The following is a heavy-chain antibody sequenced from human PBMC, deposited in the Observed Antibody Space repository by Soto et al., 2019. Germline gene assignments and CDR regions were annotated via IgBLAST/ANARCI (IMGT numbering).Heavy chain of an antibody. CDR1: GGSVTTYSYY. J-gene: IGHJ3*01. CDR2: IYYSGST. V-gene: IGHV4-39*01. CDR3: ARHYPGAIDV. Sequence: SETLSLTCSVSGGSVTTYSYYWGWIRQPPGKGLEWIGSIYYSGSTFYNPSLKSRVTISVDTSKNQFSLRLSSVTAADTAVFYCARHYPGAIDVWGQGTMVTVSS. D-gene: IGHD4-17*01.